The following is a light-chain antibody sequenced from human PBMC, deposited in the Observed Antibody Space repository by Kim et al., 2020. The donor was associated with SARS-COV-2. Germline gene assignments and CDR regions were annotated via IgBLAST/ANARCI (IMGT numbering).Light chain of an antibody. Sequence: EIVLTQSPGTLSLSPGERATLSCRASQTVSGSYLAWYQQKPGQAPRLLIYGASSRATGIPDRFSGSGSGTDFTLTISRLEPEDFAVYYCQRYGPSKTFGQGTKVHIK. V-gene: IGKV3-20*01. CDR2: GAS. J-gene: IGKJ1*01. CDR1: QTVSGSY. CDR3: QRYGPSKT.